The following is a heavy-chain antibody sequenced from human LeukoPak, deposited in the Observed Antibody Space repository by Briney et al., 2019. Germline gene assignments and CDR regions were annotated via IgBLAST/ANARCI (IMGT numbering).Heavy chain of an antibody. D-gene: IGHD3-9*01. J-gene: IGHJ6*02. CDR1: EYTFTSYD. Sequence: GASVKVSCKVSEYTFTSYDINWVRQATGQGLEWMGWMNPNSGNTGYAQKFQGRVTMTRNTSISTAYMELSSLRSEDTAVYYCARGTTLRYFDWTLYYYYGMDVWGQGTTATVSS. V-gene: IGHV1-8*01. CDR2: MNPNSGNT. CDR3: ARGTTLRYFDWTLYYYYGMDV.